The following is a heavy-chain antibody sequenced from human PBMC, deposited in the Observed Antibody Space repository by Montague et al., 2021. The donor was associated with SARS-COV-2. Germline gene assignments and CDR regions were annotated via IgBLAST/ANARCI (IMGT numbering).Heavy chain of an antibody. CDR3: ARVKFIWVMDSEPVDV. CDR1: GGSISSGGYY. V-gene: IGHV4-31*03. J-gene: IGHJ6*02. D-gene: IGHD5-18*01. Sequence: TLSLTCTVSGGSISSGGYYWSWIRQHPGKGLEWIGYIYYSGSTYYNPSLKSRVTISVDTSKNQFSLKLSSVTAADTAVYYCARVKFIWVMDSEPVDVWGQGTTVTVSS. CDR2: IYYSGST.